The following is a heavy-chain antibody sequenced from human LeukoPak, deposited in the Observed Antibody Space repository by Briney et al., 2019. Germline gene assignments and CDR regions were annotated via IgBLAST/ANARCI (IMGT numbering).Heavy chain of an antibody. Sequence: PVKVSCKASGRTFTSYAISWVRQAPGQGLEWMGGILLIVGTANYAQKFQGRVTITTDESTSTAYMELSSLRSEDTSVYYCASSPRGQYYMDVWGKGTTGTVS. CDR1: GRTFTSYA. CDR3: ASSPRGQYYMDV. CDR2: ILLIVGTA. J-gene: IGHJ6*03. V-gene: IGHV1-69*05.